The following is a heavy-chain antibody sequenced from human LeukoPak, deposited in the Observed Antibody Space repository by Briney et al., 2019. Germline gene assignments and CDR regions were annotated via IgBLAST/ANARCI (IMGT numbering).Heavy chain of an antibody. J-gene: IGHJ4*02. CDR2: INPDGSIT. CDR1: GFTFSSYW. CDR3: ARPVVLGAYLRGAYYFDS. D-gene: IGHD3-16*01. V-gene: IGHV3-74*01. Sequence: PGGSLRLSCAASGFTFSSYWMHWVRQAPGKGLVWVSRINPDGSITNYADSVKGRFTISRDNSKNTLYLQMNSLRVEDTAVYYCARPVVLGAYLRGAYYFDSWGQGTLVTVSS.